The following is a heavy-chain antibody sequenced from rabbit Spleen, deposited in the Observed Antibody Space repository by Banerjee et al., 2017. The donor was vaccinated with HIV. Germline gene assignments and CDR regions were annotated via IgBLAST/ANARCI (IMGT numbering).Heavy chain of an antibody. CDR2: IYSSNGVT. Sequence: QSLEESGGDLVKPGASLTLTCTASGFSFSSGYWVCWVRQAPGKGLELIACIYSSNGVTYYASWAKGRFTISKTSSTTVTLQMTGLTAADTATYFCARDSGSSFSSYGMDLWGPGTLVPVS. D-gene: IGHD8-1*01. CDR1: GFSFSSGYW. CDR3: ARDSGSSFSSYGMDL. J-gene: IGHJ6*01. V-gene: IGHV1S40*01.